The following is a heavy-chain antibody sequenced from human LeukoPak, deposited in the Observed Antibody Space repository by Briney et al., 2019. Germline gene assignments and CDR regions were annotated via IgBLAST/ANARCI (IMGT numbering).Heavy chain of an antibody. V-gene: IGHV1-18*01. CDR2: ISACNGNT. D-gene: IGHD2-21*02. CDR3: ARAVFGGDSWYYFDY. Sequence: ASVKVSCKASGYTFTSYGISWVRQAPGQGLEWMGWISACNGNTNYAQKLQGRVTMTTDTSTSTAYMELRSLRSDDTAVYYCARAVFGGDSWYYFDYWGQGTLVTVSS. J-gene: IGHJ4*02. CDR1: GYTFTSYG.